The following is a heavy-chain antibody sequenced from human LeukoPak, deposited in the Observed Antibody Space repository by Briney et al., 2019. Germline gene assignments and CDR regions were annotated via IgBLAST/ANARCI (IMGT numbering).Heavy chain of an antibody. CDR3: VRKVIVATNYFDL. V-gene: IGHV3-23*01. D-gene: IGHD2-15*01. J-gene: IGHJ4*02. CDR1: GFTFSSHA. Sequence: GVSLRLSCPASGFTFSSHAMSWVRPAAGKGLESFSSISGSGDRTYYADSVKGRLTISRDNSKKTVYVQVNSLRADDTAVYYCVRKVIVATNYFDLWGQGTLVTVSS. CDR2: ISGSGDRT.